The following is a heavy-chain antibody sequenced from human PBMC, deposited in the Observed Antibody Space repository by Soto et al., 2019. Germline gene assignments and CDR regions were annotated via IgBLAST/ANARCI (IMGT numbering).Heavy chain of an antibody. Sequence: PGGSLRLSCAASGFTFSSYAMGWVRQAPGKGLEWVSAISGSGGSAYYADSVKGRFTISRDNSKNTLYLQMNSLRAEDTAVYYCAKDVPSEDKKWFGEFQYYFVYWDQGTLVTVSS. J-gene: IGHJ4*02. CDR2: ISGSGGSA. V-gene: IGHV3-23*01. CDR3: AKDVPSEDKKWFGEFQYYFVY. D-gene: IGHD3-10*01. CDR1: GFTFSSYA.